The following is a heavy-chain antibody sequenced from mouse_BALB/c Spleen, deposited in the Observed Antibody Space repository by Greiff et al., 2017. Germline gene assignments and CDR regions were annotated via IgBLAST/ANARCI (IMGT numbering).Heavy chain of an antibody. CDR3: ARHYYGSSSFAY. Sequence: EVHLVESGGGLVQPGGSLKLSCAASGFTFSSYTMSWVRQTPEKRLEWVAYISNGGGSTYYPDTVKGRFTISRDNAKNTLYLQMSSLKSEDTAMYYCARHYYGSSSFAYWGQGTLVTVSA. J-gene: IGHJ3*01. V-gene: IGHV5-12-2*01. D-gene: IGHD1-1*01. CDR2: ISNGGGST. CDR1: GFTFSSYT.